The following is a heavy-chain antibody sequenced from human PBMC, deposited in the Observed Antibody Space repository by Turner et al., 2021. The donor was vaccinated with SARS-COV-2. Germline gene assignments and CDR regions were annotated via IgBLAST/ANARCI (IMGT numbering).Heavy chain of an antibody. CDR2: IYTNGST. CDR1: VGSLSPYY. CDR3: ARDHGVY. D-gene: IGHD3-16*01. Sequence: QLLVQESGPALVKPSESRSLTCTVSVGSLSPYYWSWIRQPAGKGLEWIGRIYTNGSTNYNPSLKSRVTMSVDTSKKQFSLKLSSVTAADTAVYYCARDHGVYWGQGTLVTVSS. J-gene: IGHJ4*02. V-gene: IGHV4-4*07.